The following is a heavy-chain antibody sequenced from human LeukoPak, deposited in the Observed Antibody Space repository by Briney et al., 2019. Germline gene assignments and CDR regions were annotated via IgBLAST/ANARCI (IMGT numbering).Heavy chain of an antibody. D-gene: IGHD6-13*01. V-gene: IGHV4-59*01. CDR1: GGSISSYY. Sequence: TSETLSLTCTVSGGSISSYYWSWNRQPPGKGLEWIGYIYYSGSTNYNPSLKSRVTISVDTSKNQFSLKLSSVTAADTAVYYCARGSYSSSWYQFEDYYYMDVWGKGTTVTISS. CDR2: IYYSGST. CDR3: ARGSYSSSWYQFEDYYYMDV. J-gene: IGHJ6*03.